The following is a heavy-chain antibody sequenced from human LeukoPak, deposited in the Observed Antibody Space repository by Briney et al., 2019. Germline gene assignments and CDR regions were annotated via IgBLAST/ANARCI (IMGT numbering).Heavy chain of an antibody. CDR1: GSSFDDYG. Sequence: PGRSLRLSCAAFGSSFDDYGMHSVRQAPGNGLGWVSPIRLDGTFTNYADSVKGRFTISRDNAKNTLYLQMNSLRVEDTAVYYCARSARSLYGDYVWGQGTLLTVSS. J-gene: IGHJ4*02. D-gene: IGHD4-17*01. CDR3: ARSARSLYGDYV. CDR2: IRLDGTFT. V-gene: IGHV3-74*01.